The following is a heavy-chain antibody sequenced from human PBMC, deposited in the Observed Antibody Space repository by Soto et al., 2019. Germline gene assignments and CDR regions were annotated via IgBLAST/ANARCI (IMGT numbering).Heavy chain of an antibody. J-gene: IGHJ6*02. V-gene: IGHV3-13*01. CDR3: ARDRHGMDV. CDR2: IGIAGDT. Sequence: DVQLVESGGTLVQPGGSLRLSCAASGFSFSDYDMHWVRQATGKGLEWVSGIGIAGDTYYSGSVKGRFTISRENAKNSLYLQMTSLRAGDTAVYYCARDRHGMDVWGQGTTVTVSS. CDR1: GFSFSDYD.